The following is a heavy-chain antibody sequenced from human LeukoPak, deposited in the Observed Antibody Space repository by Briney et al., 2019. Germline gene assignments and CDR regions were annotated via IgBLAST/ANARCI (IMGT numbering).Heavy chain of an antibody. Sequence: SETLSLTCTVSGGSISSGDYYRSWIRQPPGKGLEWIGYIYYSGSTNYNPSLKSRVTISVDTSKNQFSLKLSSVTAADTAVYYCARHRSEVLWFGESYYFDYWGQGTLVTVSS. J-gene: IGHJ4*02. D-gene: IGHD3-10*01. CDR3: ARHRSEVLWFGESYYFDY. CDR2: IYYSGST. V-gene: IGHV4-61*08. CDR1: GGSISSGDYY.